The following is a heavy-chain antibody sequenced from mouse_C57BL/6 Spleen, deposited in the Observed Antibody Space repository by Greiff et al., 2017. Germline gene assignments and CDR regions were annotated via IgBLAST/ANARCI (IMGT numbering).Heavy chain of an antibody. CDR3: TRERPWDYDVGDAMDY. CDR1: GFTFSSYA. V-gene: IGHV5-9-1*02. Sequence: EVKVVESGEGLVKPGGSLKLSCAASGFTFSSYAMSWVRQTPEKRLEWVAYICSGGDYIYYADTVKGRFTISRDNARNTLYLQMSSLKSEDTAMYYCTRERPWDYDVGDAMDYWGQGTSVTVSS. CDR2: ICSGGDYI. J-gene: IGHJ4*01. D-gene: IGHD2-4*01.